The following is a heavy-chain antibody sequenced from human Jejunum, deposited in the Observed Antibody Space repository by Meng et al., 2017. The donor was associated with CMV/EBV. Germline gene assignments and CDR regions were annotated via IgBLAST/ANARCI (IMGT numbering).Heavy chain of an antibody. V-gene: IGHV1-69*04. D-gene: IGHD5-12*01. Sequence: KTSGGSFDSYAISWVRQAPGQRLEWMGRIVPLVAVTNYAPRFQGRVTITADMSTTTSFMELSSLSTEDTAVYYCAKDLSGHEGLFDSWGQGTLVTVSS. CDR2: IVPLVAVT. CDR3: AKDLSGHEGLFDS. CDR1: GGSFDSYA. J-gene: IGHJ4*02.